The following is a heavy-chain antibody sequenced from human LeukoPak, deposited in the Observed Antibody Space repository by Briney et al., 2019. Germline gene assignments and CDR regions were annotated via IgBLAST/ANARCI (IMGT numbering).Heavy chain of an antibody. CDR2: IYSGGST. D-gene: IGHD2/OR15-2a*01. J-gene: IGHJ4*02. V-gene: IGHV3-66*02. CDR3: ARHKSSDYLSPIDS. CDR1: GFTVSSNY. Sequence: GGSLRLSCAASGFTVSSNYMSWVRQAPGKGLEWVSVIYSGGSTYYADSVKGRFTISRDNSKNTLYLQMNSLRAEDTAVYYCARHKSSDYLSPIDSWGQGTLVTVSS.